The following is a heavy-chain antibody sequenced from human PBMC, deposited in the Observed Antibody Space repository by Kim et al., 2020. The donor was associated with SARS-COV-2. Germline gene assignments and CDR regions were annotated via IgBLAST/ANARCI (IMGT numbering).Heavy chain of an antibody. D-gene: IGHD6-19*01. J-gene: IGHJ6*03. Sequence: SETLSLTCAVYGGSFSGYYWSWIRQPPGKGLEWIGEINHSGSTNYNPSLKSRVTTSVDTSKNQFPLKLSSVTAADTAVYYCARGTRQWLSRHYYYSMDVWGKGTTVTVSS. CDR1: GGSFSGYY. CDR3: ARGTRQWLSRHYYYSMDV. CDR2: INHSGST. V-gene: IGHV4-34*01.